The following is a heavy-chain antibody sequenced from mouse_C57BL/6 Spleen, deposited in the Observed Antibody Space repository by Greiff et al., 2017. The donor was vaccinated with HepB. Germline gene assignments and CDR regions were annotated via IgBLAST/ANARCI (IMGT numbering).Heavy chain of an antibody. CDR3: ARGSSGYGYFDY. J-gene: IGHJ2*01. CDR1: GYTFTSYW. CDR2: IHPNSGST. V-gene: IGHV1-64*01. D-gene: IGHD3-2*02. Sequence: QVHVKQPGAELVKPGASVKLSCKASGYTFTSYWMHWVKQRPGQGLEWIGMIHPNSGSTNYNEKFKSKATLTVDKSSSTAYMQLSSLTSEDSAVYYCARGSSGYGYFDYWGQGTTLTVSS.